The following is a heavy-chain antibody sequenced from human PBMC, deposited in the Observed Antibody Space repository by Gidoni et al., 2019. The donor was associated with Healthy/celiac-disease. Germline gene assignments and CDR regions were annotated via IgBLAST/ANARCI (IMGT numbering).Heavy chain of an antibody. J-gene: IGHJ4*02. CDR3: ARLPPMYYYDSSGYLRGGPFWYFDY. Sequence: EVQLVQSGAAVNKPGESLKISCKGSGYSFTSYWIGWLRQMPGKGLEWMGIIYPGDSDTRYSPSFQGQVTISADKSISTAYLQWSSLKASDTAMYYCARLPPMYYYDSSGYLRGGPFWYFDYWGQGTLVTVSS. CDR2: IYPGDSDT. D-gene: IGHD3-22*01. V-gene: IGHV5-51*01. CDR1: GYSFTSYW.